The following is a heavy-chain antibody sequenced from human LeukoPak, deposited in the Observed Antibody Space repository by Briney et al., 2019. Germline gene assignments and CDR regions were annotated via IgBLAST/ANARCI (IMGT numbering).Heavy chain of an antibody. CDR3: AGGNYAGANWFDP. CDR2: IIPIFGTA. J-gene: IGHJ5*02. CDR1: GGTFSSYA. Sequence: ASVKVSCEASGGTFSSYAISWVRQAPGQGLEWMGGIIPIFGTANYAQKFQGRVTITTDESTSTAYMELSSLRSEDTAGVFWAGGNYAGANWFDPWGQGTLVTVSS. V-gene: IGHV1-69*05. D-gene: IGHD1-7*01.